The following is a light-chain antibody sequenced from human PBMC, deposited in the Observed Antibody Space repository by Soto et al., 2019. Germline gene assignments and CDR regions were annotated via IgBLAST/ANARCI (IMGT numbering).Light chain of an antibody. CDR2: GAS. CDR1: QSVRSN. CDR3: KHYNNWPPWT. Sequence: EILMTQSPATLSVSPGERATLSCRASQSVRSNVAWYQQKQGQAPRLLIYGASTRATGIPARLSGSGSGTEFTLTISSLQSEDFAVYYCKHYNNWPPWTFGQGTKVEIK. V-gene: IGKV3-15*01. J-gene: IGKJ1*01.